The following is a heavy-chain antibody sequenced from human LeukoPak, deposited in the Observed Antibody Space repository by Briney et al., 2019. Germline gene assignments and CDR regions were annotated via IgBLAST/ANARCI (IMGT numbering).Heavy chain of an antibody. CDR3: ARDTVYGNYYFDN. Sequence: GGSLRLSCAASGFTFNDYYMSWLRQAPGKGLEWVSYMSGSGGFTTFYADSAKGRFTISRDDAKNLLYLQMHNLRSEDTAVYFCARDTVYGNYYFDNWGQGILVTVSS. CDR2: MSGSGGFTT. CDR1: GFTFNDYY. D-gene: IGHD4-11*01. J-gene: IGHJ4*02. V-gene: IGHV3-11*01.